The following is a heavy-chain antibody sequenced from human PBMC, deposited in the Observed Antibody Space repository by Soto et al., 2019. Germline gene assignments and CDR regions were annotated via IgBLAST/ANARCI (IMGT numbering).Heavy chain of an antibody. CDR1: GFTFSSYS. D-gene: IGHD3-22*01. CDR3: ARDRYYYDSSGNPSGNIRPFDY. CDR2: ISSSSSTI. Sequence: EVQLVESGGGLVQPGGSLRLSCAASGFTFSSYSMNWVRQAPGKGLEWVSYISSSSSTIYYADSVKGRFTISRDNAKNSLELQMNSLRDEDTAVYYCARDRYYYDSSGNPSGNIRPFDYWGQGTLVTVSS. V-gene: IGHV3-48*02. J-gene: IGHJ4*02.